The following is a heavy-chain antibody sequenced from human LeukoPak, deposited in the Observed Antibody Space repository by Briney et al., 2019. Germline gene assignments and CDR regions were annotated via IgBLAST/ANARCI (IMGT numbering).Heavy chain of an antibody. Sequence: SQTLSLTCAISGDGVSSNSAAWNWIRQSPSRGLEWLGRTYYRSRYSIDYAVSVKSRITINPDTSKNQFSLHLNSVTPEDTAVYYCARVSSPGALAFDYWGQGTLVTVSS. J-gene: IGHJ4*02. CDR3: ARVSSPGALAFDY. CDR2: TYYRSRYSI. D-gene: IGHD4-17*01. V-gene: IGHV6-1*01. CDR1: GDGVSSNSAA.